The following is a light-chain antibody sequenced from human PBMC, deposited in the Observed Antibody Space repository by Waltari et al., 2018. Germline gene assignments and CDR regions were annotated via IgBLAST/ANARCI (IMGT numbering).Light chain of an antibody. J-gene: IGKJ5*01. V-gene: IGKV1-27*01. Sequence: IQMTQSPSSLSASAGDRFTLTSRASQCISNYLAWYQQKPGKVPKLLIYAASTLQSGVPSRFSGSGSGTDFTLTISSLQPEDVATYYCQKYNSAPSITFGQGTRLEIK. CDR1: QCISNY. CDR2: AAS. CDR3: QKYNSAPSIT.